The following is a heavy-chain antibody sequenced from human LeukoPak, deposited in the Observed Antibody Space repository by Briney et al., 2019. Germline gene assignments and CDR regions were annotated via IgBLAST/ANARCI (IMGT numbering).Heavy chain of an antibody. CDR2: INHSGST. V-gene: IGHV4-39*07. J-gene: IGHJ6*02. CDR1: GGFISRNSFY. D-gene: IGHD2-2*01. CDR3: ARGPPAKPGTGYYYGMDV. Sequence: PSETLSLTCTVSGGFISRNSFYWSWIRQPPGKGLEWIGEINHSGSTNYNPSLKSRVTISVDMSKNQFSLKLSSVTAADTAVYYCARGPPAKPGTGYYYGMDVWGQGTTVTVSS.